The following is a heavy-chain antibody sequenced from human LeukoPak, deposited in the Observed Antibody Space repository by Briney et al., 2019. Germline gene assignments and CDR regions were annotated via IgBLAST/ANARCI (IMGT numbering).Heavy chain of an antibody. CDR1: GGSFSGYY. V-gene: IGHV4-34*01. CDR3: AREAFSRKRGLDY. Sequence: SETLSLTCAVYGGSFSGYYWSWIRQPPGKGLEWIGYIYHSGSTYYNPSLKSRVTISVDTSKNQFSLKLSSVTAADTAVYYCAREAFSRKRGLDYWGQGTLVTVSS. CDR2: IYHSGST. J-gene: IGHJ4*02. D-gene: IGHD1-26*01.